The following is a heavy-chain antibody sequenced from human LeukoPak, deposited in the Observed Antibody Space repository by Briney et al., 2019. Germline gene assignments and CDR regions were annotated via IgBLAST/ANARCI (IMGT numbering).Heavy chain of an antibody. V-gene: IGHV4-59*01. Sequence: KPSETLSLTCTVSGGSISSYYWSWIRQPPGKGLEWIGYIYYSGSTNYNPSLKSRVTISVDTSKNQFSLKLSSVTAADTAVYYCARDQPVLMVYAIMDGDFDYWGQGTLVTVSS. J-gene: IGHJ4*02. CDR2: IYYSGST. CDR1: GGSISSYY. D-gene: IGHD2-8*01. CDR3: ARDQPVLMVYAIMDGDFDY.